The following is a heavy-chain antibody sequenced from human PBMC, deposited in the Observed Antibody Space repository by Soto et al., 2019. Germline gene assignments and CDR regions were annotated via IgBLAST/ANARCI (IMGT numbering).Heavy chain of an antibody. V-gene: IGHV3-33*01. Sequence: GGSLRLSCAASGFTFSSYGMHWVRQAPGKGLEWVAVIWYDGSNKYYADSVKGRFTISRDNSKNTLYLQMNSLRAEDTAVYYCASSGYYDSSGYPTFDYWGQGTLVTVSS. D-gene: IGHD3-22*01. CDR1: GFTFSSYG. CDR2: IWYDGSNK. J-gene: IGHJ4*02. CDR3: ASSGYYDSSGYPTFDY.